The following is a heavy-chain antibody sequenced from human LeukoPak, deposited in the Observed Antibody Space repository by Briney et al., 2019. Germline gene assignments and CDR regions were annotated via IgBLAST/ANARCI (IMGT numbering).Heavy chain of an antibody. V-gene: IGHV4-34*01. CDR2: INHRRST. D-gene: IGHD5-24*01. CDR1: GGSFSGYY. J-gene: IGHJ5*02. Sequence: PSETLSLTCAVYGGSFSGYYWSWIRQPPGKGLEWIGEINHRRSTNYNPSLKSRVTMSVDTSKNQFSLKLSSVTAADTAVYYCARHTAEKYNWFDRWGQGTLVTVSS. CDR3: ARHTAEKYNWFDR.